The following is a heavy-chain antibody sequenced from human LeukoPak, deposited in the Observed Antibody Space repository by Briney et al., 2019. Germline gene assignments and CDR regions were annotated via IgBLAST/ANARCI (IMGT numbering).Heavy chain of an antibody. J-gene: IGHJ4*02. V-gene: IGHV3-48*01. CDR1: GFTFSPYS. Sequence: GGSLRLSCAASGFTFSPYSVNWVRQAPGKGLEWVSYISSSSNTIYYADSVKGRFTISRDNSKNTLYLQMNSLRAEDTAVYYCAKPTGDGYWGQGTLVTVSS. D-gene: IGHD7-27*01. CDR2: ISSSSNTI. CDR3: AKPTGDGY.